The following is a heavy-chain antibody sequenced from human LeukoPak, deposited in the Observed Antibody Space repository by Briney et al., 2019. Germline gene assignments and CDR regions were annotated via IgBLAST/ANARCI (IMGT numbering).Heavy chain of an antibody. CDR2: ISYDGSNE. Sequence: PGGSLRLSCAASGFTFSSYAMHWVRQAPGKGLEWVAVISYDGSNEYYADSVKGRFTISRDNAKNSLYLQMNSLKASDTAMYYCARMYSSSEVDYWGQGALVTVSS. V-gene: IGHV3-30*04. CDR1: GFTFSSYA. CDR3: ARMYSSSEVDY. J-gene: IGHJ4*02. D-gene: IGHD6-6*01.